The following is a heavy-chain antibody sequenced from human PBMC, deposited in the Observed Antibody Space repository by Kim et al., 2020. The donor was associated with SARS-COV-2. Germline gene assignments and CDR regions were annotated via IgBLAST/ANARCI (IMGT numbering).Heavy chain of an antibody. CDR1: GFTFDNYA. V-gene: IGHV3-9*01. CDR2: ISWNSGRI. J-gene: IGHJ3*02. CDR3: AKTYFDILTGYYINAFHM. Sequence: GGSLRLSCAASGFTFDNYAMHWVRQAPGKGLEWVAGISWNSGRIGYVDSVKGRFTISRDNAKNSLYLQMNSLRAEDTALYYCAKTYFDILTGYYINAFHMWGQGTMV. D-gene: IGHD3-9*01.